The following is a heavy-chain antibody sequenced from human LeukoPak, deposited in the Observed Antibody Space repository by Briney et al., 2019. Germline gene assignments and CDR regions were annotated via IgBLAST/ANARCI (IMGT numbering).Heavy chain of an antibody. J-gene: IGHJ4*02. D-gene: IGHD1-1*01. CDR2: TGNKANSYTT. CDR3: ARANEGFDY. V-gene: IGHV3-72*01. CDR1: GFTFSDHY. Sequence: PGGSLRLSCAASGFTFSDHYMDWVRQAPGKGLEWVGRTGNKANSYTTEYAASVKGRFTISRDDSKNSLYLQMNSLKTEDTAVYYCARANEGFDYWGQGTLVTVSS.